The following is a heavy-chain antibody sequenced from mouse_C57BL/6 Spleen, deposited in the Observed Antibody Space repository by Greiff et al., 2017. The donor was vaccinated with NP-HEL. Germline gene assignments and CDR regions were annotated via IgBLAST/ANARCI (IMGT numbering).Heavy chain of an antibody. D-gene: IGHD2-1*01. CDR3: ARDGNYGYFDV. Sequence: EVNVVESGGGLVKPGGSLKLSCAASGFTFSSYAMSWVRQTPEKRLEWVATISDGGSYTYYPDNVKGRFTISRDNAKNNLYLQMSHLKSEDTAMYYCARDGNYGYFDVWGTGTTVTVSS. CDR1: GFTFSSYA. J-gene: IGHJ1*03. CDR2: ISDGGSYT. V-gene: IGHV5-4*01.